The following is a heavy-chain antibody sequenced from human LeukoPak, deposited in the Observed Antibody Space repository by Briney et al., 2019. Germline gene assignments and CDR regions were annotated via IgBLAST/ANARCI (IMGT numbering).Heavy chain of an antibody. CDR1: GGSISSYY. V-gene: IGHV4-4*07. Sequence: SETLSLTCSVSGGSISSYYWSWIRQPAGKGLEWIGRIYTSGSTNYNPSLKSRVTMSVDTSKNQFSLKLSSVTAADTAVYYCARARIAAAENWYFDLWGRGTLVTVSS. D-gene: IGHD6-13*01. J-gene: IGHJ2*01. CDR2: IYTSGST. CDR3: ARARIAAAENWYFDL.